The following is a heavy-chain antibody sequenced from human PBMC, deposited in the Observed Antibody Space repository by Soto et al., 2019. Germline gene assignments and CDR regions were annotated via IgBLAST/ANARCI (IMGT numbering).Heavy chain of an antibody. V-gene: IGHV2-5*02. CDR1: GFSPSTRGVG. CDR3: AHSREDIVLVPAATNDAFDI. D-gene: IGHD2-2*01. CDR2: IYWDDDK. Sequence: SGPTLVNPTQTLTLTCTFSGFSPSTRGVGVGWIRQPPGKALEWLALIYWDDDKRYSPSLKSRLTITKDTSKNQVVLTMTNMDPVDTATYYCAHSREDIVLVPAATNDAFDIWGQGT. J-gene: IGHJ3*02.